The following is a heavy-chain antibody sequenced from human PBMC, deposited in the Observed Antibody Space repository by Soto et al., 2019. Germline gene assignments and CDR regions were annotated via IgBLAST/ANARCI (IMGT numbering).Heavy chain of an antibody. D-gene: IGHD2-2*01. CDR2: INPSGGST. V-gene: IGHV1-46*01. J-gene: IGHJ4*02. Sequence: VAPVKVSCKASGYTFTSYYIHWVRQAPGQGLEWMGIINPSGGSTNYAQKFQGRVTMTRDTSTSTVYMELSSLRSEDTAVYYCARGFCSTTSCLYGDSWGQGTLVTVSS. CDR1: GYTFTSYY. CDR3: ARGFCSTTSCLYGDS.